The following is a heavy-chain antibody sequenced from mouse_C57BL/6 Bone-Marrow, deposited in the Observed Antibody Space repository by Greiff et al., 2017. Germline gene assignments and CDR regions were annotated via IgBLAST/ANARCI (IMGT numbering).Heavy chain of an antibody. J-gene: IGHJ3*01. CDR2: RAPENGDP. CDR1: GFNIKDDY. Sequence: EVQLQQSGAELVRPGASVKLSCTASGFNIKDDYMHWVKQRPEQGLEWIGGRAPENGDPEYASKFQGKATITVDTSSNTASLQLSSLTSEDTAVYYCTRIAYWGQGTLVSVSA. CDR3: TRIAY. V-gene: IGHV14-4*01.